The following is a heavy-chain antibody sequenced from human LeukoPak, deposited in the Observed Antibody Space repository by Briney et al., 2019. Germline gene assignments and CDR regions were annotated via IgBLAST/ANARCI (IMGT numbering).Heavy chain of an antibody. CDR3: ARVGIQLTYFDY. D-gene: IGHD5-18*01. CDR2: ISAYNGNT. V-gene: IGHV1-18*01. CDR1: GYTFTSYG. Sequence: GASVKVSCKASGYTFTSYGISRVRQAPGQGLEWMGWISAYNGNTNYAQKLQGRVTMTTDTSTSTAYMELSRLRSDDTAVYYCARVGIQLTYFDYWGQGTLVTVSS. J-gene: IGHJ4*02.